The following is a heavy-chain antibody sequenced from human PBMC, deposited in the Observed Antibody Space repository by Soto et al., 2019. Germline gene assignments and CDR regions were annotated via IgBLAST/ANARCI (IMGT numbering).Heavy chain of an antibody. V-gene: IGHV1-69*01. Sequence: QLQLVQSGAEVREPGSSVKVSCKASGGTFSSYTVIWVRQAPGQGLEWMGGITPTLNIAKYAEKFQGRVTITADESTITVNMHLRSLRPEHTVVYFCARGYYSGSNPSSVDYWGQGTLVAVSS. CDR2: ITPTLNIA. J-gene: IGHJ4*02. D-gene: IGHD1-26*01. CDR3: ARGYYSGSNPSSVDY. CDR1: GGTFSSYT.